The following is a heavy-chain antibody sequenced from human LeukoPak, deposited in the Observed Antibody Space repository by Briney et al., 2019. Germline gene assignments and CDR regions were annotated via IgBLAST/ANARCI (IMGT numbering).Heavy chain of an antibody. J-gene: IGHJ4*02. V-gene: IGHV3-72*01. CDR2: SRNKAKSYTT. Sequence: GGSLRLSCAVSGFTFSEHFLDWVRQAPGKGLEWVGRSRNKAKSYTTEYAASVKGRFTISRDDSKNSLSLQMNSLKTEDTAVYYCVRVGSVAGSDYLDYWGQGTLVTVSS. CDR3: VRVGSVAGSDYLDY. D-gene: IGHD6-19*01. CDR1: GFTFSEHF.